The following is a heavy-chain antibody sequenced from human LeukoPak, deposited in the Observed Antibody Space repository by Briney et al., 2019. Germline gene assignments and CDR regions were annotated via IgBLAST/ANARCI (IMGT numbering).Heavy chain of an antibody. CDR3: AKDGGYCSSTSCYSSNFDY. CDR1: GFTFNNYA. CDR2: ISGSGGST. J-gene: IGHJ4*02. V-gene: IGHV3-23*01. D-gene: IGHD2-2*01. Sequence: GGSLRLSCAASGFTFNNYAMSWVRQAPGKGLEWVSAISGSGGSTYYADSVKGRFTISRDNSKNTLYLQMNSLRAEDTAVYYCAKDGGYCSSTSCYSSNFDYWGQGTLVTVSS.